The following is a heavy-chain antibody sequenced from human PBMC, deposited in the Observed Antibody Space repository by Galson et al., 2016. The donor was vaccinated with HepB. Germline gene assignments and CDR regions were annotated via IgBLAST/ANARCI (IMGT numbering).Heavy chain of an antibody. CDR3: ARLGGGGSKYDY. D-gene: IGHD3-16*01. J-gene: IGHJ4*02. CDR1: GYTFASYG. Sequence: SVKVSCKASGYTFASYGISWVRQAPGQGLEWMGWISAYNGNTNHAQNFQGRVTMTTDTSTSTVHMELRSLRSDDTAVYYCARLGGGGSKYDYWGQGTLVTVSS. V-gene: IGHV1-18*04. CDR2: ISAYNGNT.